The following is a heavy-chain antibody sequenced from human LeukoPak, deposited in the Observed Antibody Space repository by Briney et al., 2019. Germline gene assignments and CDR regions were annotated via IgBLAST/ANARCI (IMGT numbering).Heavy chain of an antibody. CDR3: ARALIAAAGTLDY. J-gene: IGHJ4*02. V-gene: IGHV4-38-2*01. CDR1: GYSISGGYY. CDR2: IYHSGST. D-gene: IGHD6-13*01. Sequence: SETLSLTCAVSGYSISGGYYWGWIRQPPGKGLEWIGSIYHSGSTYYNPSLKSRVTISVDTSKNQFSLKLSSVTAADTAVYYCARALIAAAGTLDYWGQGTLVTVSS.